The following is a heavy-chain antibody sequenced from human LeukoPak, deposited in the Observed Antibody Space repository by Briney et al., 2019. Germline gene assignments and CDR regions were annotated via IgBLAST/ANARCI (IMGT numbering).Heavy chain of an antibody. D-gene: IGHD1/OR15-1a*01. Sequence: GGSLRLSCAASGFTFSDHYMDWVRQAPGKGLEWVGRTRNKANSYTTEYAASVKGRFTISRDDSKNSLYLQMNSLKTEDTAVYYCARNGTYGDFDYWGQGTLVTVSS. CDR2: TRNKANSYTT. V-gene: IGHV3-72*01. J-gene: IGHJ4*02. CDR3: ARNGTYGDFDY. CDR1: GFTFSDHY.